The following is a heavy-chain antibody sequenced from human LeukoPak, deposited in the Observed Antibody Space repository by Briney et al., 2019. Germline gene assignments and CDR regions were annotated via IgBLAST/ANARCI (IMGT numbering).Heavy chain of an antibody. CDR3: ARDNGSESYYAGGAFDY. Sequence: SETLSLTCTVSGGSISSYYWSWIRQPPGQGLEWIGYIYYSGSTNYNPSLKSRVTISVDTSKTQFSLKLSSVTAADTAVYYCARDNGSESYYAGGAFDYWGQGTLVTVSS. CDR2: IYYSGST. J-gene: IGHJ4*02. V-gene: IGHV4-59*01. D-gene: IGHD1-26*01. CDR1: GGSISSYY.